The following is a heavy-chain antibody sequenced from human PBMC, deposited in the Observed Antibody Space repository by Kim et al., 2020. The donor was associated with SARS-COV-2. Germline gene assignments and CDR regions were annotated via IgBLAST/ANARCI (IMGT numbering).Heavy chain of an antibody. V-gene: IGHV3-30*18. D-gene: IGHD3-22*01. Sequence: GGSLRLSCAASGFTFSSYGMHWVRQAPGKGLEWVAVISYDGSNKYYADSVKGRFTISRDNSKNTLYLQMNSLRAEDTAVYYCAKETWYDSSGYYQSAEYFQHWGQGTLVTVSS. CDR3: AKETWYDSSGYYQSAEYFQH. CDR1: GFTFSSYG. CDR2: ISYDGSNK. J-gene: IGHJ1*01.